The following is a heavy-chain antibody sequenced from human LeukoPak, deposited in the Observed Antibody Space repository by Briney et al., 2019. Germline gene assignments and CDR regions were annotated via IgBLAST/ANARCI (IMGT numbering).Heavy chain of an antibody. CDR3: AKAKHSGSYYSSFDY. D-gene: IGHD3-10*01. J-gene: IGHJ4*02. V-gene: IGHV3-23*01. CDR2: ISGSGGST. Sequence: GGSLRLSCAASGFTFSSYAMSWVRQAPGKGLEWVSAISGSGGSTYYADSVKGRFTISRDNSKNTLYLHMNSLRAEDTAVYYCAKAKHSGSYYSSFDYWGQGTLVTVSS. CDR1: GFTFSSYA.